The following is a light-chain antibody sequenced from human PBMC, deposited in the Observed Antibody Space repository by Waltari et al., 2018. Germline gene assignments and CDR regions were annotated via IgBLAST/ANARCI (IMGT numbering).Light chain of an antibody. J-gene: IGKJ3*01. Sequence: IVRNKSPDSLSGYLGQKAPIKSKSRRTVLYSSNNRNYLAWYQQKPGQPPMLLIYWASTRESGVPVRFSCSGSGTDFTLTISSLQAEDVAFYYCQQYYSVPITFGPGTKVDIK. V-gene: IGKV4-1*01. CDR2: WAS. CDR1: RTVLYSSNNRNY. CDR3: QQYYSVPIT.